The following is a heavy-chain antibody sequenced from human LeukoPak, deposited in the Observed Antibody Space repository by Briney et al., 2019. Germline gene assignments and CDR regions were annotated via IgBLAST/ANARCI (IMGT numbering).Heavy chain of an antibody. V-gene: IGHV3-49*03. Sequence: PGGSLRLSCTASGFTFGDYAMSWFRQAPGKGLEWVGFIRSKAYGGTTEYAASVKGRFTISRDDSKSIAYLQMNSLKTEDTAVYYCTSPYSSSWPIDYWGQGTPVTVSS. CDR3: TSPYSSSWPIDY. J-gene: IGHJ4*02. CDR2: IRSKAYGGTT. CDR1: GFTFGDYA. D-gene: IGHD6-13*01.